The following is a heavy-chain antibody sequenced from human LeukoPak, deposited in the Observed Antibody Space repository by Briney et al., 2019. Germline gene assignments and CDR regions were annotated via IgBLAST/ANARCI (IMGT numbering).Heavy chain of an antibody. CDR2: IYYSGST. V-gene: IGHV4-59*08. D-gene: IGHD3-16*01. Sequence: PSETLSLTCTVSGGSISSYYWSWIRQPPGKGLEWIGYIYYSGSTNYNPSLKSRVTISVDTSKNQFSLKLSSVTAADTAVYYCARHLLGAPGFDYWGQGTLVTVSS. J-gene: IGHJ4*02. CDR1: GGSISSYY. CDR3: ARHLLGAPGFDY.